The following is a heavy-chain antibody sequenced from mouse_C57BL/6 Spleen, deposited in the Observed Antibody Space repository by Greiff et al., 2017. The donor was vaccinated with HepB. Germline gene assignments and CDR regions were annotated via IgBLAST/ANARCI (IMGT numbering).Heavy chain of an antibody. V-gene: IGHV2-4*01. J-gene: IGHJ4*01. Sequence: QVQLQQSGPGLVQPSQSLSITCTVSGFSLTSYGVHWVRQPPGKGLEWLGVIWSGGSTDYNAAFISRLSISKDNSKSQVFFKMNSLQADDTAIYYCAKREGGYPYYAMDYWGQGTSVTVSS. D-gene: IGHD2-2*01. CDR1: GFSLTSYG. CDR3: AKREGGYPYYAMDY. CDR2: IWSGGST.